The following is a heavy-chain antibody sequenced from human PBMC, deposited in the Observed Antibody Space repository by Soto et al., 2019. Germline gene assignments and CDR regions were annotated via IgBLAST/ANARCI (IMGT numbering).Heavy chain of an antibody. D-gene: IGHD6-13*01. J-gene: IGHJ4*02. Sequence: GSLRLSCAASGFTFSDYYMSWIRQAPGKGLEWVSYISSSSSYTNYADSVKGRFTISRDNAKNSLYLQMNSLRAEDTAVYYCASAIAAAGPYFDYWGQGTLVTVSS. CDR1: GFTFSDYY. V-gene: IGHV3-11*06. CDR2: ISSSSSYT. CDR3: ASAIAAAGPYFDY.